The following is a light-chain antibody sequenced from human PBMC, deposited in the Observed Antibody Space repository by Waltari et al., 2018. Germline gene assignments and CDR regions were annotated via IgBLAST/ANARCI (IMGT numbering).Light chain of an antibody. CDR2: EAS. CDR3: CSYTSSSTGV. CDR1: SSDVGGYKY. V-gene: IGLV2-14*01. Sequence: QSALTQPASVSGSPGQSITISCTGTSSDVGGYKYVSWYQQHPGKAPKLMIYEASNRPSGVSNRFSGSKSDNTASLTISGLQAEDEADYYCCSYTSSSTGVFGGGTKLTVL. J-gene: IGLJ3*02.